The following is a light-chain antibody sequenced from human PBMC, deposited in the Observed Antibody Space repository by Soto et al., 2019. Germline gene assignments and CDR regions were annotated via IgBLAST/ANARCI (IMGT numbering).Light chain of an antibody. V-gene: IGLV1-44*01. CDR2: SNN. CDR1: SSNIGSNT. Sequence: QSVLTQPPSASGTPGQRVTISCSGSSSNIGSNTVNWYQQLPGTAPKLLIYSNNQRPSGVPDRFSGSKSGTSASLAISGLQSEDEADYYYAAWDDSLNGPVFGGGTKLPS. CDR3: AAWDDSLNGPV. J-gene: IGLJ2*01.